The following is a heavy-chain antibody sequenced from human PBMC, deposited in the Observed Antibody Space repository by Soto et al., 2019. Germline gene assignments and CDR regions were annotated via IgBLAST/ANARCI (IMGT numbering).Heavy chain of an antibody. CDR3: ARGIIVVVPAAFYYYYYYMDV. CDR1: GFTFSSYW. J-gene: IGHJ6*03. V-gene: IGHV3-7*04. CDR2: IKQDGSEK. Sequence: GGSLRLSCAASGFTFSSYWMSWVRQAPGKGLEWVANIKQDGSEKYYVDSVKGRFTISRDNAKNSLYLQMNSLRAEDTAVYYCARGIIVVVPAAFYYYYYYMDVWGKGTTVTVSS. D-gene: IGHD2-2*01.